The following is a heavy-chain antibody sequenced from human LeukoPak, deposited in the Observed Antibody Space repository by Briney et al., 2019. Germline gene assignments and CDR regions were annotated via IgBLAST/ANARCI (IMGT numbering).Heavy chain of an antibody. CDR1: GFTFSSYE. Sequence: GGSLRLSCAASGFTFSSYEMNWVRQAPGKGLEWVSYISSSGSTIYYADSVKGRFTISRDNAENSLYLQMNSLRAEDTAVYYCARGVGSGYTSGWEFDYWGQGTLVTVSS. J-gene: IGHJ4*02. D-gene: IGHD6-19*01. V-gene: IGHV3-48*03. CDR3: ARGVGSGYTSGWEFDY. CDR2: ISSSGSTI.